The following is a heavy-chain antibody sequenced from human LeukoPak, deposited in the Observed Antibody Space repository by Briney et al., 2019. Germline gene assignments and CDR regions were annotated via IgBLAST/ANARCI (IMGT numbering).Heavy chain of an antibody. CDR3: ARGPSSPELRLGELSLSYDAFDI. J-gene: IGHJ3*02. CDR2: IIPIFGTA. Sequence: SVNVSCKASGGTFSSYAISWVRQAPGRGLEWMGGIIPIFGTANDAQKFQGRVTITADESTSTAYMELSSLRSEDTAVYYCARGPSSPELRLGELSLSYDAFDIWGQGTMVTVSS. V-gene: IGHV1-69*13. D-gene: IGHD3-16*02. CDR1: GGTFSSYA.